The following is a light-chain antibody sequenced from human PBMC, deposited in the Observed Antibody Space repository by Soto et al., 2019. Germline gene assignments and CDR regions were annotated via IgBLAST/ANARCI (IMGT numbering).Light chain of an antibody. CDR3: SSYTRNNTVV. V-gene: IGLV2-14*01. J-gene: IGLJ2*01. CDR1: SSDIGTYNY. Sequence: QSVLTQPDSVSGSPGQSITISCTGTSSDIGTYNYVSWYQHHPGEAPKLMIFEVNSRPSGVSSRFSGSKSGNTASLIISGLQAEDDGDYYCSSYTRNNTVVFGGGTKVTVL. CDR2: EVN.